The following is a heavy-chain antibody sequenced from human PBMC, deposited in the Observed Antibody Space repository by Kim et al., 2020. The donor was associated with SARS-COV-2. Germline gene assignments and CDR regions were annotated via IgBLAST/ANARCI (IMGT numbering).Heavy chain of an antibody. CDR2: ISYTGSTI. V-gene: IGHV3-48*03. Sequence: GGSLRLSCAASGFTFSTYEMNWVHQAPGKGLEWVALISYTGSTIYFADSVKGRFTISRDNAKNTLYLQMNSLRVEDTAVYYCARGLVWGSDQRDYFDYWGQGRLVTVSS. J-gene: IGHJ4*02. D-gene: IGHD3-16*02. CDR1: GFTFSTYE. CDR3: ARGLVWGSDQRDYFDY.